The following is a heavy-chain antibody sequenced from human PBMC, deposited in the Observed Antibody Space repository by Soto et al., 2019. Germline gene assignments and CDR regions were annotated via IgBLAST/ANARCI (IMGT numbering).Heavy chain of an antibody. CDR3: ARESRYNWNYGVLRKFDY. CDR2: IYYSGST. CDR1: GGSVSSGSYY. D-gene: IGHD1-7*01. J-gene: IGHJ4*02. Sequence: SETLSLTCTVSGGSVSSGSYYWSWIRQPPGKGLEWIGYIYYSGSTNYNPSLKSRVTISVDTSKNQFSLKLSSVTAADTAVYYCARESRYNWNYGVLRKFDYWGQGTLVTVSS. V-gene: IGHV4-61*01.